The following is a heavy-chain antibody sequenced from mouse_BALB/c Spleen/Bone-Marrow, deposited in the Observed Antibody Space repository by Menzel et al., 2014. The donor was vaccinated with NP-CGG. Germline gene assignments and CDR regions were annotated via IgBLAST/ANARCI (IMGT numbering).Heavy chain of an antibody. D-gene: IGHD4-1*01. J-gene: IGHJ2*01. CDR2: ISSGSSPI. CDR1: GFTFSSFG. CDR3: TRGGNWEDFDY. Sequence: EVKLVESGGGLVQPGGSRKLSCAASGFTFSSFGMHWVRQAPEKGLEWVAYISSGSSPIFYADTVKGRFTISRDNLKNTLFLQITSLWSEDTAMYYCTRGGNWEDFDYWGQGTTLTVSS. V-gene: IGHV5-17*02.